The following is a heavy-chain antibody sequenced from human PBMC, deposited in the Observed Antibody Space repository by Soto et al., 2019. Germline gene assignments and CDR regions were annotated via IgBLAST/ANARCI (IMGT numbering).Heavy chain of an antibody. D-gene: IGHD3-22*01. CDR3: ARDSHYYDSSGYYFDY. CDR1: GFTFSSYA. V-gene: IGHV3-30-3*01. Sequence: QVQLVESGGGVVQPGRSLRLSCAASGFTFSSYAMHWVRQAPGKGLEWVAVISYDGSNNYYAASVKGRFTISRDNSKNTLYLQMNSLRAEDTAVYYCARDSHYYDSSGYYFDYWGQGTLVTVSS. CDR2: ISYDGSNN. J-gene: IGHJ4*02.